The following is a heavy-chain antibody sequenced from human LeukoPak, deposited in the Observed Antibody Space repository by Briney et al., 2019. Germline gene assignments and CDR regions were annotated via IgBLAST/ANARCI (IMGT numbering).Heavy chain of an antibody. D-gene: IGHD3-3*01. V-gene: IGHV1-18*01. Sequence: ASVKVSCKASGYTFTSYGISLVRQAPGQGLEGRGWISAYNGNTNYAQKLQGRVTITTDTSTSTANMELRRLRSDDTAVYYCARLKGGDFWSGYSYYYYMDVWGKGTTVTVSS. CDR3: ARLKGGDFWSGYSYYYYMDV. CDR1: GYTFTSYG. CDR2: ISAYNGNT. J-gene: IGHJ6*03.